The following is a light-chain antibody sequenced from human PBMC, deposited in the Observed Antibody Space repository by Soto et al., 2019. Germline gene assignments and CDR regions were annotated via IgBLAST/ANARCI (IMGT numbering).Light chain of an antibody. CDR1: QSISSW. Sequence: DIQMTQSPSTLSASVGDRVTITCRASQSISSWLAWYQQKPGKAPKLLIYKASSLESGVPSRFSGSGSGTEFTLTISSLQPDDFATYYCQQYRNWPRTFGQGTKVDIK. CDR3: QQYRNWPRT. V-gene: IGKV1-5*03. CDR2: KAS. J-gene: IGKJ1*01.